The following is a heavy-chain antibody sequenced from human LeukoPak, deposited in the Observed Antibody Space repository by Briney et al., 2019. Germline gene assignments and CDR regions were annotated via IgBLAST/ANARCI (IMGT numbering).Heavy chain of an antibody. CDR3: ARGSFGAGVGATMDDACDI. Sequence: GGSLRLSCAASGFTFSSYIIHWVRQAPGKGLEGVAVISYDGTDKYYADSVKGRFTISRDNSKNTLYVQMNSLRAEDTAVYYCARGSFGAGVGATMDDACDIWGRGTMVTVSS. CDR1: GFTFSSYI. CDR2: ISYDGTDK. J-gene: IGHJ3*02. D-gene: IGHD1-26*01. V-gene: IGHV3-30*04.